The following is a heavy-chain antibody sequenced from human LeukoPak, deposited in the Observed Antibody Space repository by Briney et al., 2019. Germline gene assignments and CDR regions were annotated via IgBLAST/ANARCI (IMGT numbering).Heavy chain of an antibody. J-gene: IGHJ4*02. D-gene: IGHD5-18*01. CDR1: GFTLSSYG. CDR3: AKVPQLWLEYYYFDY. Sequence: GRSLRLSCAASGFTLSSYGMHWVRQAPGKGLEWVAVISCDGSDEYYADSVKGRFTISRDNSKNTLYLQMNSLRAEDTAVYYCAKVPQLWLEYYYFDYWGQGTLVTVSS. CDR2: ISCDGSDE. V-gene: IGHV3-30*18.